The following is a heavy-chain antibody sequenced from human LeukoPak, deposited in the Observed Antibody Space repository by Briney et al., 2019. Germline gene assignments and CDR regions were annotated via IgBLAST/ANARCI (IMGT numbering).Heavy chain of an antibody. V-gene: IGHV6-1*01. CDR1: GDSVSSNSAA. CDR2: TYYRSKWYD. D-gene: IGHD3-16*01. J-gene: IGHJ3*02. CDR3: ARDRLVDLGEFDAFDI. Sequence: SQTLSLTCAISGDSVSSNSAAWNWIRQSPSRGLEWLGRTYYRSKWYDDYAVSVKSRITINPDTSKNQFSLQLNSVTPEDTAVYYCARDRLVDLGEFDAFDIWGQGTMVTVSS.